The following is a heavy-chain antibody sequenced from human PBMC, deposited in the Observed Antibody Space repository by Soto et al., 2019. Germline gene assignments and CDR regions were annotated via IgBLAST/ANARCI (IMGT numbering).Heavy chain of an antibody. V-gene: IGHV3-7*01. CDR3: VRDHLGLLDY. CDR1: GFTFGNHW. J-gene: IGHJ4*02. CDR2: LNQDGSGK. Sequence: GGSLRLSCTASGFTFGNHWMSWVRQAPGKGFEWVANLNQDGSGKFYVDSVRGRFTISRDNAKNSVHLQMDSLGAEDTAVYFCVRDHLGLLDYWGQGTLVTVSS. D-gene: IGHD3-10*01.